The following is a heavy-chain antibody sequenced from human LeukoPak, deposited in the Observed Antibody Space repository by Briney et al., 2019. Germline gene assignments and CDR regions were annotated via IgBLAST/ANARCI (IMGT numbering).Heavy chain of an antibody. V-gene: IGHV3-21*01. D-gene: IGHD6-19*01. CDR3: ARDQTQWLGMPYFDY. J-gene: IGHJ4*02. CDR1: GFTISRYS. CDR2: ISISSNYI. Sequence: GGSLRLSCAASGFTISRYSMNWVRQAPGKGLEWVSSISISSNYIYYADSVKGRFTISRDNAKNSLYLQVNSLRAEDTAVYYCARDQTQWLGMPYFDYWGQGTLVTVSS.